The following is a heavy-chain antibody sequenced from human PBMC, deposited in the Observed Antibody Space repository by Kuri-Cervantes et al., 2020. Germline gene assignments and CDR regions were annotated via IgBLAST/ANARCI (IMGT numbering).Heavy chain of an antibody. Sequence: SETLSLTCTVSGGSISSGGYYWSWIRQHPGKGLEWIGYIYYSGSTYYNPSLKSRVTISVDTSKNQFSLKLSSVTAADTAVYYCARDRPITYYYVSVIYKGIDPWGQGTLVTVSS. CDR2: IYYSGST. CDR1: GGSISSGGYY. V-gene: IGHV4-31*03. J-gene: IGHJ5*02. D-gene: IGHD3-10*01. CDR3: ARDRPITYYYVSVIYKGIDP.